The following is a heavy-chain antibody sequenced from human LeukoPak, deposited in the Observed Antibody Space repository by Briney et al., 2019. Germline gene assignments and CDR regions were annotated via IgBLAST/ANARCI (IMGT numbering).Heavy chain of an antibody. V-gene: IGHV4-34*01. CDR1: GFTFSSHW. D-gene: IGHD3-10*01. CDR3: ARRAVRGVILGA. CDR2: INHSGST. Sequence: GSLRLSCAASGFTFSSHWMSWVRQAPGKGLEWIGEINHSGSTNYNPSLKSRVTISVDTSKNQFSLKLSSVTAADTAVYYCARRAVRGVILGAWGQGTLVTVSS. J-gene: IGHJ5*02.